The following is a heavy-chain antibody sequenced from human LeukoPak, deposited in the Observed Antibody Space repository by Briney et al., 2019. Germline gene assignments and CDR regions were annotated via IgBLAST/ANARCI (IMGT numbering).Heavy chain of an antibody. CDR2: IYTSGST. Sequence: SETLSLTCTVSGGSISSYYWSWIRQPPGKGLEWIGYIYTSGSTNYNPSLKSRVTISVDTSKNQFSLTLGSVTAADTPVYYCARHRKDIVLMVHYYYMDVWGKGTTVTVSS. J-gene: IGHJ6*03. CDR1: GGSISSYY. D-gene: IGHD2-8*01. V-gene: IGHV4-4*09. CDR3: ARHRKDIVLMVHYYYMDV.